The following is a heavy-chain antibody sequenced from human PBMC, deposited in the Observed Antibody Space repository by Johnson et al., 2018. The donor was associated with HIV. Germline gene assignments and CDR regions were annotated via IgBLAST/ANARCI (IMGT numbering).Heavy chain of an antibody. CDR1: GFTFSSYA. Sequence: VQLVESGGGVVQPGRSLRLSCAASGFTFSSYAMHWVRQAPGKGLEWVSAISGSGGSTYYADSVKGRFTISRDNSKNTLYLQMNSLLFLGPASSVLDLGDNVRGLLGLRWAMWG. CDR2: ISGSGGST. CDR3: DLGDNVRGLLGLRWAM. D-gene: IGHD3-10*02. J-gene: IGHJ1*01. V-gene: IGHV3-23*04.